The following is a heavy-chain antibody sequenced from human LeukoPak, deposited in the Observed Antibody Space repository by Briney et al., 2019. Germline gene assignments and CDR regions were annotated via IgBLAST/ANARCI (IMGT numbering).Heavy chain of an antibody. CDR3: ATSDIWGSYRLFDY. J-gene: IGHJ4*02. V-gene: IGHV1-24*01. D-gene: IGHD3-16*02. CDR2: FDPEDGET. Sequence: ASVKVSCKVSGYTLTELSMHWVRQAPGKGLEWMGGFDPEDGETIYAQKFQGRVTMTEDTSTDTAYMELSSLRSEDTAVYYCATSDIWGSYRLFDYWGRGNLVTVSS. CDR1: GYTLTELS.